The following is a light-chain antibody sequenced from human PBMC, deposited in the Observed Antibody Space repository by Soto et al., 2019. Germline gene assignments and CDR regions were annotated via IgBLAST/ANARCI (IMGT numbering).Light chain of an antibody. V-gene: IGKV4-1*01. J-gene: IGKJ4*01. CDR2: WAS. CDR1: QSVLYSTNNKNY. CDR3: QQYYSLPLT. Sequence: DIVMTQSPDSLAVSLGERATINCESSQSVLYSTNNKNYLAWYQQKPGQPPKLLIYWASTRESGVPDRFGGSGSGTDFALTISSLQAEDVAVYYCQQYYSLPLTFGGGTKVEIK.